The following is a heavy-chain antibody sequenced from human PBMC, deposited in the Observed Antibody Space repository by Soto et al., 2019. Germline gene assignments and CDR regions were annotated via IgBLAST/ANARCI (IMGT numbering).Heavy chain of an antibody. J-gene: IGHJ2*01. CDR1: GGSFSGYY. Sequence: QVQLQQWGAGPLRPLETLSLTCGVSGGSFSGYYWAWIRQSPGKGLEWIGEINDRGSINYNPSLKSRVSISVDPSKNHYSLNLRSVTAADTAVYYCARESPDILTGPPWVWYFDLWGRGTLVTVSS. CDR3: ARESPDILTGPPWVWYFDL. CDR2: INDRGSI. V-gene: IGHV4-34*01. D-gene: IGHD3-9*01.